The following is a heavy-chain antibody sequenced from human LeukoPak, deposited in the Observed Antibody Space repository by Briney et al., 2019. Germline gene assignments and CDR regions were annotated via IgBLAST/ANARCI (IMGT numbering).Heavy chain of an antibody. V-gene: IGHV3-23*01. Sequence: GGSLRLSCAASGFTFSSYALSWVRQAPGKGLEWVSAISGSGGSTYYADSVKGRFTISRDNSKNTLYLQMNSLRAEDTAVYYCAKGVWFGEFMFDYWGQGTLVTVSS. J-gene: IGHJ4*02. D-gene: IGHD3-10*01. CDR3: AKGVWFGEFMFDY. CDR2: ISGSGGST. CDR1: GFTFSSYA.